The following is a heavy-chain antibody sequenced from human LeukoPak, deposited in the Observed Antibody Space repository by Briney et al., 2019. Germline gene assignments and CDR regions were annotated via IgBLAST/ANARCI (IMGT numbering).Heavy chain of an antibody. J-gene: IGHJ4*02. CDR1: GFTFSNYA. CDR3: AKDGGYGSGSYYPDY. CDR2: ISGGAGVA. D-gene: IGHD3-10*01. V-gene: IGHV3-23*01. Sequence: KPGGSLRLSCAASGFTFSNYAMNWVRQAPGKGLEWVSSISGGAGVASYADAVKGRFTMSRDNSKNPPYLQMNSLRAEDTAVYYCAKDGGYGSGSYYPDYWGQGTLVTVSS.